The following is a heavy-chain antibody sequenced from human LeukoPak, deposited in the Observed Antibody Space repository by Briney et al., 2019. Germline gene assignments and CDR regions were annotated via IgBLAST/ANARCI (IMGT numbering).Heavy chain of an antibody. D-gene: IGHD2-8*01. J-gene: IGHJ4*02. CDR2: ISWNSGSI. CDR1: GFTFSSYA. CDR3: AKDTCTNGVCYPDY. Sequence: GGSLRLSCAASGFTFSSYAMSWVRQAPGKGLEWVSGISWNSGSIGYADSVKGRFTISRDNAKNSLYLQMNSLRAEDTALYYCAKDTCTNGVCYPDYWGQGTLVTVSS. V-gene: IGHV3-9*01.